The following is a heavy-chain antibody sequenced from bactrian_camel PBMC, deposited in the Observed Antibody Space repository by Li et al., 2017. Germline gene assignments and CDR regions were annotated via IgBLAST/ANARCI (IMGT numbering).Heavy chain of an antibody. Sequence: HVQLVESGGGSVQAGGSLTLSCAASGFTFSSSWMYWVRQAPGKGLEWVSSVNGGGSATYYLDSMKGRFTISRDNAKNTVYLQMNSLKSEDTALYYCAADICNGGHCYTGGMDFWGEGTQVTVS. D-gene: IGHD7*01. J-gene: IGHJ7*01. CDR1: GFTFSSSW. CDR2: VNGGGSAT. V-gene: IGHV3S1*01.